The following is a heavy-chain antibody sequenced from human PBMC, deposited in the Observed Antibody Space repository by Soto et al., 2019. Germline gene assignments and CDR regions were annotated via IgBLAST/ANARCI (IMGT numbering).Heavy chain of an antibody. Sequence: QVQLVQSGAEVKKPGASVKVSCKVSGNTFTGYYMHWVRQAPGQGLEWMGWINPNSGGTHYAQKFQGWVIMTRDTSISTADMELSRLRSDDTAVYYCARGPSSATGSQPGMDGWGQGTTVIVAS. V-gene: IGHV1-2*04. J-gene: IGHJ6*02. CDR2: INPNSGGT. CDR3: ARGPSSATGSQPGMDG. D-gene: IGHD6-13*01. CDR1: GNTFTGYY.